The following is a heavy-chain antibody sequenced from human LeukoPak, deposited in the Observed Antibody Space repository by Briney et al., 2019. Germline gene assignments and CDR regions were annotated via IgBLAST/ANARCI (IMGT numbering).Heavy chain of an antibody. V-gene: IGHV4-34*01. CDR1: GGSFSGYY. CDR3: ARSRGLEYYFDY. CDR2: INHSGST. Sequence: PSENLSLTCAVYGGSFSGYYWSWIRQPPGKGLEWIGEINHSGSTNYNPSLKSRVTISVDTSKNQFSLKLSSVTAADTAVYYCARSRGLEYYFDYWGQGTLVTVSS. J-gene: IGHJ4*02.